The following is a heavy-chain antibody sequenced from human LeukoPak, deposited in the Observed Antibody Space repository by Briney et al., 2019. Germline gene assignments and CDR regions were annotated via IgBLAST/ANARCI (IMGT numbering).Heavy chain of an antibody. J-gene: IGHJ4*02. CDR3: ARDQEAFDY. CDR1: GYGFTINY. V-gene: IGHV1-46*01. CDR2: IYPRDGST. Sequence: ASVTVSFTASGYGFTINYIHWVRQAPGQGLEWMGMIYPRDGSTSYAQKFQGRVTVTRDTSTSTVHMELSGLRSEDTAVYYCARDQEAFDYWGQGTLVTVSS.